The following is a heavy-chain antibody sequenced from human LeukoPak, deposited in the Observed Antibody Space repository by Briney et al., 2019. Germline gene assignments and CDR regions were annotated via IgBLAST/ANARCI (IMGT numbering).Heavy chain of an antibody. V-gene: IGHV1-69*04. CDR2: IIPILGIA. Sequence: SVKVSCKASGGTFSSYAISWVRQAPGQGLEWMGRIIPILGIASYAQKFQGRVTITADKSTSTAYMELSSLRSEDTAVYYCAIIYCSSTSCFDYWGQGTLVTVSS. D-gene: IGHD2-2*01. J-gene: IGHJ4*02. CDR1: GGTFSSYA. CDR3: AIIYCSSTSCFDY.